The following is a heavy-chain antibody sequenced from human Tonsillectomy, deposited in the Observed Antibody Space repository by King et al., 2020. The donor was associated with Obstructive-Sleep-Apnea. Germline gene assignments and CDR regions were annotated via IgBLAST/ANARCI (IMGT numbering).Heavy chain of an antibody. Sequence: VQLVESGGGVVQPGGSLRLSCAASGFTFRSYGMHWVRQAPGKGLEWVTFVFYDGSNGYYADSVKGRFTISRDNSKNTLYLQMNSLKADDTAEYYCVKGLSYHFDYWGQGTLVTVSS. V-gene: IGHV3-30*02. D-gene: IGHD2-2*01. CDR1: GFTFRSYG. J-gene: IGHJ4*02. CDR3: VKGLSYHFDY. CDR2: VFYDGSNG.